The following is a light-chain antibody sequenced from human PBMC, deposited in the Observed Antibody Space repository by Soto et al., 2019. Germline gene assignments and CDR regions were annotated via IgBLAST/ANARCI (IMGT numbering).Light chain of an antibody. CDR1: QTIISNY. Sequence: EIVLTQSPGTLSLSPGERATLSCRATQTIISNYLAWYQQKPGQAPKLLIHGASTRATGFPDRFSGSGSVTDFTLTISRLEPEDFEVYYCQLYGSSPKTFGQGNKVEV. J-gene: IGKJ1*01. CDR2: GAS. V-gene: IGKV3-20*01. CDR3: QLYGSSPKT.